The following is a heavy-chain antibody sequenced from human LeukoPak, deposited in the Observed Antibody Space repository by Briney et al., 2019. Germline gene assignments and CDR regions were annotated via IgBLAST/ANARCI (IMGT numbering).Heavy chain of an antibody. CDR3: ARAYYDFWSGYSTYFDY. D-gene: IGHD3-3*01. J-gene: IGHJ4*02. CDR1: GFTFSDDY. Sequence: GGSLRLSCAASGFTFSDDYMSWIRQAPGKGLDVVSYISSSGSTIYYADSVKGRFTIPRDNAKNSLYLQMNSLRAEDTAVYYCARAYYDFWSGYSTYFDYWGQGTLVTVSS. V-gene: IGHV3-11*01. CDR2: ISSSGSTI.